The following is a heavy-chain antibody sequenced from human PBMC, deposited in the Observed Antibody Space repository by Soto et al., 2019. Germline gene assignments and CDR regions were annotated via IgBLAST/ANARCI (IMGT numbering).Heavy chain of an antibody. CDR1: GGSFSGYY. J-gene: IGHJ6*02. D-gene: IGHD2-2*01. V-gene: IGHV4-34*01. Sequence: PSETLSLTCAVYGGSFSGYYWSWIRQPPGKGLEWIGEINHSGSTNYNPSLKSRVTISVDTSKNQFSLKLSSVTAADTAVYYCARLIPAASYYYYYGMDVWGQGTTLTVS. CDR3: ARLIPAASYYYYYGMDV. CDR2: INHSGST.